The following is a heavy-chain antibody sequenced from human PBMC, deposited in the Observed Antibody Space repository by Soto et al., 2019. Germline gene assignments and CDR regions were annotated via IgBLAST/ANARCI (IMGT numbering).Heavy chain of an antibody. Sequence: EVQLVESGGGLVQPGGSLRLSCVASGIPVSSNYMTWVRQAPGKGLEWVSVLHSGGDTYYANSVKGRFTISRHDSTNTVFLQMNSLTAEDTALYYCARDGPYYYASRMDVWGRGTTVTVSS. CDR1: GIPVSSNY. V-gene: IGHV3-53*04. CDR3: ARDGPYYYASRMDV. D-gene: IGHD3-10*01. J-gene: IGHJ6*02. CDR2: LHSGGDT.